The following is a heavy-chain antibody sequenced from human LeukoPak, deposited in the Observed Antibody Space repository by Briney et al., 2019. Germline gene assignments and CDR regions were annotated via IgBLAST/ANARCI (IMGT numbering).Heavy chain of an antibody. Sequence: SSETLSLTCTVSGGSISSYYWNWIRQPPGKGQQWIGYIYYSGTTNYNPSLKTRVTISVDTSKNQFSLKLSSVTAADTAVYYCARESTAGWFDPWGQGTLVTVSS. V-gene: IGHV4-59*01. CDR2: IYYSGTT. CDR3: ARESTAGWFDP. CDR1: GGSISSYY. J-gene: IGHJ5*02.